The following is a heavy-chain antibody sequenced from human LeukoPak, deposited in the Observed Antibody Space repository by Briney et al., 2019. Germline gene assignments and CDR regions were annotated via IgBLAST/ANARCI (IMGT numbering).Heavy chain of an antibody. Sequence: VASVKVSCKASGYTFTGYYMHWVRQAPGQGLEWMGWINPNSGGTNYAQKFQGRVTMTRDTSISTAYMELSRLRSDDTAVYYCAREYCSSTSCYYNVWGKGTTVTVSS. V-gene: IGHV1-2*02. J-gene: IGHJ6*04. CDR2: INPNSGGT. CDR1: GYTFTGYY. D-gene: IGHD2-2*01. CDR3: AREYCSSTSCYYNV.